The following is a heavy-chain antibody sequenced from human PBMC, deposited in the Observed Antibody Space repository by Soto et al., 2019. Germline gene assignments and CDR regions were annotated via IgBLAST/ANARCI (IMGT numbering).Heavy chain of an antibody. J-gene: IGHJ2*01. Sequence: QVQLVESGGGVVQPGRSLRLSCAASGFTFSSYAMHWVRQAPGKGLEWVAVISYDGSNKYYADSVKGRFTISRDNSKNGLDGEMNGLSAEATAVYYCARGPLWGTAMVLWYFDLWGRGALVTVSS. CDR2: ISYDGSNK. D-gene: IGHD5-18*01. CDR1: GFTFSSYA. CDR3: ARGPLWGTAMVLWYFDL. V-gene: IGHV3-30-3*01.